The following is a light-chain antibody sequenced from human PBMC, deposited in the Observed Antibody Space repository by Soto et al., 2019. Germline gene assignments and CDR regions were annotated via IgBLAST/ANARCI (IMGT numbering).Light chain of an antibody. CDR2: DVS. J-gene: IGLJ3*02. CDR3: CSYAGGSHTWV. V-gene: IGLV2-11*01. Sequence: QSALTQPRSVSGSPGQSVTISCTGTRSDVGGYNFVSWYQQNPGKAPKFMIYDVSKRPSGVPDRFSGSKSGNTASLTISGLQADDEADYYCCSYAGGSHTWVFGGGTKLTVL. CDR1: RSDVGGYNF.